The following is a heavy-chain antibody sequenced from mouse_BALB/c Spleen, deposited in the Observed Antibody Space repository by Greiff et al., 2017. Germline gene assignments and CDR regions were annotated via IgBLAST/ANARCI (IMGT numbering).Heavy chain of an antibody. Sequence: EVQVVESGGGLVKPGGSLKLSCAASGFTFSDYYMYWVRQTPEKRLEWVATISDGGSYTYYPDSVKGRFTISRDNAKNNLYLQMSSLKSEDTAMYYCARGHITLGAMDYWGKGTSVTVSS. V-gene: IGHV5-4*02. CDR1: GFTFSDYY. D-gene: IGHD1-2*01. CDR2: ISDGGSYT. CDR3: ARGHITLGAMDY. J-gene: IGHJ4*01.